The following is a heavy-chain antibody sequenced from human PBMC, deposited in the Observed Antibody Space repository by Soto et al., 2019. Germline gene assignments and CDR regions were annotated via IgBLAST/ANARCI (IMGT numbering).Heavy chain of an antibody. J-gene: IGHJ4*02. CDR1: GGTFSSYA. Sequence: SVKVSCKASGGTFSSYAISWVRQAPGQGLEWMGGIIPIFGTANYAQKFQGRVTITADESTSTAYMELSSLRSEDTAVYYCARMYYYDSSGQEWSGYFDYWGQGTLVTVSS. CDR3: ARMYYYDSSGQEWSGYFDY. CDR2: IIPIFGTA. V-gene: IGHV1-69*13. D-gene: IGHD3-22*01.